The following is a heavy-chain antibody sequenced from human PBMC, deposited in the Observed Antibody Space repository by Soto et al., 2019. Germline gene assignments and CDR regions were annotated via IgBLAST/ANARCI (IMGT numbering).Heavy chain of an antibody. Sequence: PGGSLRLSCAASGFIFSIYSMNWVRQAPGKGLEWVAIISYDGSNEYYADSVKGRFTISRDNAKNSMYLQMSSLRAEDTAVYYCARDFIAASYYYYMDVWGKGTTVTV. CDR3: ARDFIAASYYYYMDV. D-gene: IGHD6-13*01. J-gene: IGHJ6*03. CDR1: GFIFSIYS. CDR2: ISYDGSNE. V-gene: IGHV3-30*03.